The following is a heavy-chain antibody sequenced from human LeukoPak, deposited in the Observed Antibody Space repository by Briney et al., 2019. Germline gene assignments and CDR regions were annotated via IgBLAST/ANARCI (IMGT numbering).Heavy chain of an antibody. V-gene: IGHV4-34*01. J-gene: IGHJ4*02. D-gene: IGHD4-23*01. CDR3: ARGREVTRDFDY. CDR1: GGSFSGYY. Sequence: PSETLSLTCVVYGGSFSGYYWSWIRQPPGKGLEWIGDVNHSGSTNYNPSLESRVTISVDTSKSQFSLKLSSVTAADTSVYYCARGREVTRDFDYWGQGTLVSASS. CDR2: VNHSGST.